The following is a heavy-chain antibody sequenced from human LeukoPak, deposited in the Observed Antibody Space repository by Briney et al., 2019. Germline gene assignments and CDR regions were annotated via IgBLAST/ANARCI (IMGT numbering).Heavy chain of an antibody. CDR2: IWYDGSNK. CDR1: GFTFSSYG. D-gene: IGHD4-17*01. Sequence: PGRSLRLSCAASGFTFSSYGMPWARQAPGKGLEWVAVIWYDGSNKYYADSVKGRFTISRDNSKNTLYLQMNSLRAEDTAVYYCASVNDYGDYHYGMDVWGQGTTVTVSS. V-gene: IGHV3-33*01. CDR3: ASVNDYGDYHYGMDV. J-gene: IGHJ6*02.